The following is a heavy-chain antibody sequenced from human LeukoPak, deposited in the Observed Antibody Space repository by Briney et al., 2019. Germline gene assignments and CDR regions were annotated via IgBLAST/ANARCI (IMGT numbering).Heavy chain of an antibody. CDR1: GGSFSGYY. CDR2: INHSGST. CDR3: ARNWFDP. Sequence: MASETLSLTCAVYGGSFSGYYWSWIRQPPGKGLEWIGEINHSGSTNYNPSLKSRVTISVDTSKNQFSLKLSSVTAADTAVYYCARNWFDPWGQGTLVTVSS. J-gene: IGHJ5*02. V-gene: IGHV4-34*01.